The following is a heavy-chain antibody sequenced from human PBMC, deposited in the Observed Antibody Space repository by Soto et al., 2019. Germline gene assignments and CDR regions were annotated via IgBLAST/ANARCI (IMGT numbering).Heavy chain of an antibody. CDR3: ERAVCSSTSCYDYFNY. V-gene: IGHV4-59*01. J-gene: IGHJ4*02. CDR1: GGSISSYY. D-gene: IGHD2-2*01. CDR2: IYYSGST. Sequence: PSETLSLTCIVSGGSISSYYWNWIRQPPGKGLEWIGYIYYSGSTNYNPSLKSRVTISVDTSKNQFSLKLSSVTAADTAVYYCERAVCSSTSCYDYFNYWGQGTPVTVSS.